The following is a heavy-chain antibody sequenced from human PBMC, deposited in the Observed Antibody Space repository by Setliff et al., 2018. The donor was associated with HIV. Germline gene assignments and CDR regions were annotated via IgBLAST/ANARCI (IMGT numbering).Heavy chain of an antibody. CDR2: IIPILGIA. CDR3: ARARTRVQGGKSLYYMDV. J-gene: IGHJ6*03. D-gene: IGHD2-15*01. CDR1: GGTFSSYA. Sequence: ASVKVSCKASGGTFSSYAISWVRQAPGQGLEWMGGIIPILGIANYAQKFQGRVTITTDESTSTAYMELSSLRFEDTAVYYCARARTRVQGGKSLYYMDVWGKGTTVTVSS. V-gene: IGHV1-69*10.